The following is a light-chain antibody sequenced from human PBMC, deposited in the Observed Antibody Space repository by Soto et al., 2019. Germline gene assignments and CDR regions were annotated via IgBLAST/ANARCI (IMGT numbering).Light chain of an antibody. Sequence: EIVLTQSPGTLSLSPGERATLSCRASQSVSNNFLAWYQQKPGQAPRLLIHGASTRATGIPDRFRGSESGTDFTLTISRLEPEDFAVYYCQQYATSPGFVQGTKVEIK. CDR1: QSVSNNF. J-gene: IGKJ1*01. CDR3: QQYATSPG. V-gene: IGKV3-20*01. CDR2: GAS.